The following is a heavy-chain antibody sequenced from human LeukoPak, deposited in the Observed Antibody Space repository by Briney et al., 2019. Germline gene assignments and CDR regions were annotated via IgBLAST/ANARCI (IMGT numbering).Heavy chain of an antibody. J-gene: IGHJ6*02. V-gene: IGHV3-74*01. CDR1: GFTFSAYW. CDR3: ARENYWVMDV. CDR2: ITPAGSRT. D-gene: IGHD2-8*02. Sequence: GGSLRLSSAASGFTFSAYWMRWVRPASGKGLVCVSFITPAGSRTNYADSVKNRFIISRDNVNNTLYLQMYNLRADDTAVYYCARENYWVMDVSGQGTTVTVSS.